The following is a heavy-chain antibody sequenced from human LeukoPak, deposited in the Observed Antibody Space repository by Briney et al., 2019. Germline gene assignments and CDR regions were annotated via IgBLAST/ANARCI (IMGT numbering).Heavy chain of an antibody. CDR1: GFTFSSYA. V-gene: IGHV3-7*01. Sequence: PGGSLRLSCAASGFTFSSYAMSWVRQAPGKGLEWVANIKQGGSGKYYVDSVKGRFTISRDNAKNSLYLQMNSLRAEDTAVYYCARARDLLWFGESTYSLDYWGQGTLVTVSS. D-gene: IGHD3-10*01. CDR3: ARARDLLWFGESTYSLDY. CDR2: IKQGGSGK. J-gene: IGHJ4*02.